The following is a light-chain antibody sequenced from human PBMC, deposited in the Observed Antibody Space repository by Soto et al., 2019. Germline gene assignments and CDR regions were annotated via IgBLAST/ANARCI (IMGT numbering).Light chain of an antibody. Sequence: QSALTQPASVSGSPGQSITISCTGTSSDVGTYNFVSWYQHHPGKAPKLMIYEVNKRPSGVSNRFSGSKSANPASLTISGLQAEDEADYYCCSFAGSITWVFGGGTKLTVL. CDR3: CSFAGSITWV. J-gene: IGLJ3*02. V-gene: IGLV2-23*02. CDR1: SSDVGTYNF. CDR2: EVN.